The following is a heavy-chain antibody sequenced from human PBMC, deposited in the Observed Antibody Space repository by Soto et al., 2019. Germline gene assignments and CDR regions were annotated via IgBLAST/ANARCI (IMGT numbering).Heavy chain of an antibody. V-gene: IGHV1-18*04. J-gene: IGHJ4*02. Sequence: SLNVSSEASGCGLTTYGMYWVRQAPGQGLEWMGWISAYNRNSNYAQNLQGRVTMTTDTSTNTAYMELKSLRSDDTAVYYCAITVAGKSDYWGQGTLVTVT. CDR2: ISAYNRNS. CDR1: GCGLTTYG. D-gene: IGHD6-19*01. CDR3: AITVAGKSDY.